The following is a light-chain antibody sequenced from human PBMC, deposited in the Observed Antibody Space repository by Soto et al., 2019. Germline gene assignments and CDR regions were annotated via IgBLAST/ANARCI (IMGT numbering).Light chain of an antibody. CDR1: SSDVGGYNY. V-gene: IGLV2-23*01. J-gene: IGLJ7*01. CDR2: EGS. CDR3: CSYAGSSTYV. Sequence: QSALTQPRSVSGSPGQSVTISCTGTSSDVGGYNYVSWYQQHPGKAPKLMIYEGSKRPSGVSNRFSGSKSGNTASLTISGLQAEDEADYYCCSYAGSSTYVFGTGTQLTVL.